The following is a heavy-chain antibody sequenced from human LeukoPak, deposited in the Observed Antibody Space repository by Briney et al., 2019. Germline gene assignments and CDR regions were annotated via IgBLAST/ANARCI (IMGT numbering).Heavy chain of an antibody. CDR3: ARCIAAAGKWINWFDP. D-gene: IGHD6-13*01. V-gene: IGHV1-69*05. CDR1: GGTFSSYA. CDR2: IIPIFGTA. J-gene: IGHJ5*02. Sequence: VASVKVSCKASGGTFSSYAISWVRQAPGQGLEWMGGIIPIFGTANYAQKLQGRVTMTTDTSTSTAYMELRSLRSDDTAVYYCARCIAAAGKWINWFDPWGQGTLVTVSS.